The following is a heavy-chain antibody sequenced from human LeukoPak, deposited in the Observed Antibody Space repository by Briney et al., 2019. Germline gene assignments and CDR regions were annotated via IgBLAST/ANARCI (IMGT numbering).Heavy chain of an antibody. D-gene: IGHD2-2*01. V-gene: IGHV4-59*01. J-gene: IGHJ5*02. CDR2: IYYSGST. CDR1: GGSISSYY. Sequence: PSETLSLTCTVSGGSISSYYWSWIRQPPGKGLEWIGYIYYSGSTNYNPSLKSRVTISVDTSKNQFSLKLSSVTAADTAVYYCARGGVEYQLLGPIWFDPWGQGTLVTVSS. CDR3: ARGGVEYQLLGPIWFDP.